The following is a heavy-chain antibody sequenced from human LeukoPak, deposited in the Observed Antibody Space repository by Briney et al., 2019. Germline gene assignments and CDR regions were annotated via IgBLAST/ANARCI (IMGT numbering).Heavy chain of an antibody. CDR1: GFTVSSNY. Sequence: GGSLRLSCAASGFTVSSNYMSWVRQAPGKGLEWVSVTYSGGSTYYADSVKGRFTISRDNSKNTLYLQMNSLRAEDTAVYYCARGGTIDEYSSSSGGYFDYWGQGTLVTVSS. CDR2: TYSGGST. V-gene: IGHV3-53*01. CDR3: ARGGTIDEYSSSSGGYFDY. J-gene: IGHJ4*02. D-gene: IGHD6-6*01.